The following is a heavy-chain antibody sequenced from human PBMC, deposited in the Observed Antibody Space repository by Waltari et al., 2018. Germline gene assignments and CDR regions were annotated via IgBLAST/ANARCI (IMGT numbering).Heavy chain of an antibody. Sequence: QVQLQESGPGLVKPSETLSLTCGVSGYSISGGYYWGWIRQPPGKGLEWIGSSYRSGTTYYNPSLQSRVTISVDMSKNQLSLRLTSVTAADTAVYYCAREGLYGALGPDWGQGTMVTVSS. D-gene: IGHD4-17*01. CDR3: AREGLYGALGPD. J-gene: IGHJ3*01. CDR1: GYSISGGYY. CDR2: SYRSGTT. V-gene: IGHV4-38-2*01.